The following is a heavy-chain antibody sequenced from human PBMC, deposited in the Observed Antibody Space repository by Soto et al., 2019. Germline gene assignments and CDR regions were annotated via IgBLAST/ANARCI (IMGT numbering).Heavy chain of an antibody. CDR2: INAGNGNA. D-gene: IGHD2-2*01. CDR3: ARDPQTSSNYFDP. CDR1: GYPFTNYA. Sequence: ASVKVSCKTSGYPFTNYALHWVRLAPGQSLEWMGWINAGNGNAEYPQKFQDRILITMDRSARTVYMELSRLRSEDTAVYYCARDPQTSSNYFDPWGQGTLVTVSS. J-gene: IGHJ5*02. V-gene: IGHV1-3*01.